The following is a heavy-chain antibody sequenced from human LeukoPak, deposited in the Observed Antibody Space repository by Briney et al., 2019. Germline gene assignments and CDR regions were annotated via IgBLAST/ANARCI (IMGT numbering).Heavy chain of an antibody. CDR1: GFTFSSYG. V-gene: IGHV3-33*08. CDR3: ARDIQLST. D-gene: IGHD5-24*01. J-gene: IGHJ3*01. CDR2: ISYDGNNA. Sequence: GGSLRLSCAASGFTFSSYGMHWVRQAPGKGLEWVSLISYDGNNAYYADSVRGRFTISRDNSKDTLYLEMNSLRAEDTAIYYCARDIQLSTWGLGTMVTVSS.